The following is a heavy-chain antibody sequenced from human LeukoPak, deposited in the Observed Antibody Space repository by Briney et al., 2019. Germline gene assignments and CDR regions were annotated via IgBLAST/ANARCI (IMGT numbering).Heavy chain of an antibody. Sequence: SETLSLTCIVSGGSISSYYWSWIRQPAGKGLEWIGRIYTSGSTNYNPSLKSRVTMSVDTSKNQFSLKLSSVTAADTAVYYCARGRYSSGWYGDWFDPWGQGTLVTVSS. CDR2: IYTSGST. CDR1: GGSISSYY. V-gene: IGHV4-4*07. D-gene: IGHD6-19*01. J-gene: IGHJ5*02. CDR3: ARGRYSSGWYGDWFDP.